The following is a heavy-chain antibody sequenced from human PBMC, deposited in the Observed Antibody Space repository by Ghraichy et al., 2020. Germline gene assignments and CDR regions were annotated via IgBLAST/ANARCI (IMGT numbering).Heavy chain of an antibody. CDR1: GGSISNSY. Sequence: SETLSLTCTVSGGSISNSYWSWVRQPAGKGLEWIGRIHTSGITNYNPSLKSRVTMSFETSKNQFSLNVNSVTAADTAVYYCASYNYTTGDDSWSQGTLVTVSS. D-gene: IGHD5-24*01. V-gene: IGHV4-4*07. CDR2: IHTSGIT. CDR3: ASYNYTTGDDS. J-gene: IGHJ4*02.